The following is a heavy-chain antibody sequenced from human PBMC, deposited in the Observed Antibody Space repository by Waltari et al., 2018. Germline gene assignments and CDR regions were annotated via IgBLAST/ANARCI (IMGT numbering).Heavy chain of an antibody. CDR2: ISAYNGNT. J-gene: IGHJ4*02. D-gene: IGHD5-18*01. CDR3: ARDRSGYKYGSN. CDR1: GYSFPGYG. V-gene: IGHV1-18*01. Sequence: QVQLVQSGAEGKKPGASVKVSCEASGYSFPGYGISWVRQAPGQGLEWLGWISAYNGNTHYAQKFQGRLTMTTDTSTSTAYMDLRSLRSDNTAIYYCARDRSGYKYGSNWGQGTLVTVSS.